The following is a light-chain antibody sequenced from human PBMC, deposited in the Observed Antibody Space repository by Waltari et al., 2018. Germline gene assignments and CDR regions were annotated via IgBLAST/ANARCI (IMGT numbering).Light chain of an antibody. Sequence: DIQMTQSPSTLSASVGDRVTITCRASQSISNYLAWYQQKQWKAPKLLINKASILKSGVSSRCSGSGSGTQFTLTISSLQPGDFATYFCQQYNTYSSFGQGTKLEIK. V-gene: IGKV1-5*03. CDR3: QQYNTYSS. CDR2: KAS. J-gene: IGKJ2*01. CDR1: QSISNY.